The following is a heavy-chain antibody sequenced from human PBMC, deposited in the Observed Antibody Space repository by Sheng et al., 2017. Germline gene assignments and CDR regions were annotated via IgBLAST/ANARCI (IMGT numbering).Heavy chain of an antibody. Sequence: QVQLVESGGGVVQPGRVPSRLSCAASGFTFSSYGMHWVRQAPGKGLEWVAVIWYDGSNKYYADSVKGRFTISRDNSKNTLYLQMNSLRAEDTAVYYCARVMLRSGYDPYYYGMDVWGQGTTVTVSS. CDR1: GFTFSSYG. V-gene: IGHV3-33*01. J-gene: IGHJ6*02. CDR2: IWYDGSNK. D-gene: IGHD5-12*01. CDR3: ARVMLRSGYDPYYYGMDV.